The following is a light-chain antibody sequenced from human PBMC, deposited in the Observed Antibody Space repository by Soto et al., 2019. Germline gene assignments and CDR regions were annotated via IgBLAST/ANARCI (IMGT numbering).Light chain of an antibody. CDR3: QSYDNSLTSSV. J-gene: IGLJ2*01. Sequence: QSVLTQPPSVSGAPGQRVTISCTGNSSNIGAGYDVHWYQQLPGAAPKLLIFDNNNRPSGVPGRFSGSKSGTSASLAISGVQAEDEADYYCQSYDNSLTSSVIGGGTKVTVL. V-gene: IGLV1-40*01. CDR2: DNN. CDR1: SSNIGAGYD.